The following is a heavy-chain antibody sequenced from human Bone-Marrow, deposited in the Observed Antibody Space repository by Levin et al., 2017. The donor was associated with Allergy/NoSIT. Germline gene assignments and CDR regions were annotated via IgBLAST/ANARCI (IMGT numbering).Heavy chain of an antibody. J-gene: IGHJ4*02. V-gene: IGHV4-30-4*01. D-gene: IGHD3-16*02. CDR2: IYYSGST. Sequence: LRLSCAVSGCSLTNGDYYWSWIRQSPGKGLEWIGYIYYSGSTYYNSALKSCVLISIDTSENQFSLKLNSVTAADTAVYFCARAAYYEFVWGSFRFFDHWGQGSLVTVSS. CDR3: ARAAYYEFVWGSFRFFDH. CDR1: GCSLTNGDYY.